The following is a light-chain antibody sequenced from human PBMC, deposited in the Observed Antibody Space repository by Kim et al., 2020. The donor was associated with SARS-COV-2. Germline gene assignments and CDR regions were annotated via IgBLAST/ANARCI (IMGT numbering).Light chain of an antibody. J-gene: IGKJ4*01. CDR3: QQYQNFPIT. V-gene: IGKV1-33*01. CDR1: HNINKY. Sequence: ASVGDRVTITCQASHNINKYLNWYQHRPGRAPKLLIYDAFNLETGVPTKFSGSGSGTDFTLIISSLQSEDFATYYCQQYQNFPITFGGGTKVDIK. CDR2: DAF.